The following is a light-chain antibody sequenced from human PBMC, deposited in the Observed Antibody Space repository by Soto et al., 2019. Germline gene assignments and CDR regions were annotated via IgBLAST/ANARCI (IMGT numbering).Light chain of an antibody. J-gene: IGKJ4*01. V-gene: IGKV3-11*01. CDR1: QSVSNY. CDR2: DAS. Sequence: EIVLTQSPATLSLSPGERATLSCRASQSVSNYLAWFQQKPGQAPRLLIYDASNRATGIPARFSGSGSGTDFTPTINSLAPEDLAVYYCQQRSSWPLLTFGGGTKVEL. CDR3: QQRSSWPLLT.